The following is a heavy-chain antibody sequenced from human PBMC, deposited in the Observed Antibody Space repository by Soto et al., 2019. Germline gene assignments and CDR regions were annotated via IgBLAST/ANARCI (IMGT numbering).Heavy chain of an antibody. Sequence: PXGSLRLSCAAAGCTFSSYAMSWVRQAPGKGLDWVSAISGSGGSTYYADSVKGRFTISRDNSKNTLYLQMNSLRAEDTAVYYCAKAGYDYYDSSGPGGRDAFDIWGQGPMVTVSS. J-gene: IGHJ3*02. V-gene: IGHV3-23*01. CDR3: AKAGYDYYDSSGPGGRDAFDI. CDR2: ISGSGGST. CDR1: GCTFSSYA. D-gene: IGHD3-22*01.